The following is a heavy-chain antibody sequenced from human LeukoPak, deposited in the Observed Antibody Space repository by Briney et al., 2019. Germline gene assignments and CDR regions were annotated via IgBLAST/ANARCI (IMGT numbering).Heavy chain of an antibody. CDR2: ISSSSSYI. V-gene: IGHV3-21*01. Sequence: GGSLRLSCAASGFTFSSYSMNWVRRAPGKGLEWVSSISSSSSYIYYADSVKGRFTISRDNAKNSLYLQMNSLRAEDTAVYYCAKVPYYDSSGYYDYWGQGTLVTVSS. CDR1: GFTFSSYS. J-gene: IGHJ4*02. D-gene: IGHD3-22*01. CDR3: AKVPYYDSSGYYDY.